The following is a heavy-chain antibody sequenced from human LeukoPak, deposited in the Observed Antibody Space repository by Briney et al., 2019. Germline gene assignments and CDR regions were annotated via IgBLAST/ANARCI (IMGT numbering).Heavy chain of an antibody. Sequence: SVKVSCKASGGTFSSYAISWVRQAPGQGLEWMGGIIPIFGTANFAQKFQGRVTITADESTSTAYMELSSLRSEDTAVYYCASEGVVVPAAMSPLGYWGQGTLVTVSS. CDR3: ASEGVVVPAAMSPLGY. J-gene: IGHJ4*02. CDR2: IIPIFGTA. CDR1: GGTFSSYA. V-gene: IGHV1-69*13. D-gene: IGHD2-2*01.